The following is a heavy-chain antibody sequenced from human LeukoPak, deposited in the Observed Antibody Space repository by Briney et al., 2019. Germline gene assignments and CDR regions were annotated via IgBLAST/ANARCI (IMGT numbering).Heavy chain of an antibody. CDR1: GYTFIGYY. V-gene: IGHV1-2*02. Sequence: ASVKVSCKASGYTFIGYYMHWVRQAPGQGLEWMGWINPDSGGTNYAQKFQGRVTMTRDTSISTAYMQLSRLSSDDTAVYYCARSSGWKYNIDYWGQGTLVTVSS. CDR3: ARSSGWKYNIDY. D-gene: IGHD6-19*01. J-gene: IGHJ4*02. CDR2: INPDSGGT.